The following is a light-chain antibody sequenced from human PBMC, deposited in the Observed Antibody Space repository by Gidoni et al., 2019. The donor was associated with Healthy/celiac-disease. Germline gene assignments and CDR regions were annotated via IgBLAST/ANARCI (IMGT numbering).Light chain of an antibody. V-gene: IGLV3-1*01. J-gene: IGLJ2*01. CDR2: QDS. CDR3: QAWDSSTVV. CDR1: KLGEKY. Sequence: SYELTQPPSVSVSPGQTASITCSVDKLGEKYACWYQQKPGQSPVLVIYQDSKRPSGIPELFSGSNSWNTATLTISGTQAMDEADYYCQAWDSSTVVFGGGTKLTVL.